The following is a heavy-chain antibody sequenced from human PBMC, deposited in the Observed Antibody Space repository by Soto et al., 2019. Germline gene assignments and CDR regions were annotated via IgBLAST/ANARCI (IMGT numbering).Heavy chain of an antibody. CDR3: VKDMLAAVTGPFDY. J-gene: IGHJ4*02. D-gene: IGHD6-19*01. CDR2: ITWDGGRT. CDR1: GFTFDDYT. Sequence: RRLSCAASGFTFDDYTMHWVRQAPGKDLEWIAAITWDGGRTYYGDSVKGRFTISRDNSRNSLYLQMKSLRTEDTALYYCVKDMLAAVTGPFDYWGQGTQVTVSS. V-gene: IGHV3-43*01.